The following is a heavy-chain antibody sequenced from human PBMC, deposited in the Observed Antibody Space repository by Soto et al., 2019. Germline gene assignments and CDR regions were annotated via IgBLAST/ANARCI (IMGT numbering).Heavy chain of an antibody. J-gene: IGHJ4*02. V-gene: IGHV1-69*02. D-gene: IGHD3-3*01. CDR2: IIPILGIA. CDR1: GGTFSSYT. CDR3: ARTAPYYDFWSGITIDY. Sequence: SVKVSCKASGGTFSSYTISWVRQAPGQGLEWMGRIIPILGIANYAQKFQGRVTITADKSTSTAYMELSSLRSEDTAVYYCARTAPYYDFWSGITIDYWGQGTLVTVSS.